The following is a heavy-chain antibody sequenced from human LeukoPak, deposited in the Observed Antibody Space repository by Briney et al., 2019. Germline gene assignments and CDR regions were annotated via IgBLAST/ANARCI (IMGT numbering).Heavy chain of an antibody. V-gene: IGHV3-48*03. CDR3: ARRAGAYSHPYGY. J-gene: IGHJ4*02. Sequence: GGSLRLSCAASGFTFSSYEMNWVRQAPGKGLEWVSYISSSGSTIYYADSVKGRFTISRDNAKNPLYLQMNSLRAEDTAVYYCARRAGAYSHPYGYWGQGTLVTVSS. CDR1: GFTFSSYE. D-gene: IGHD4/OR15-4a*01. CDR2: ISSSGSTI.